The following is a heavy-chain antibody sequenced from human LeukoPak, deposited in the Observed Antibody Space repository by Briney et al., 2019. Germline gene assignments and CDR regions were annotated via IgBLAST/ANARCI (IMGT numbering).Heavy chain of an antibody. CDR2: ISSSSSYI. V-gene: IGHV3-21*01. J-gene: IGHJ4*02. Sequence: GGSLRLSCAASGFTFSSYSMNWVRQAPGKGLEWVSSISSSSSYIYYADSVKGRFTLSIDGSKNTLHLQMNSLTTEDTAVYYCANRVSWGQGTLVTVSS. CDR1: GFTFSSYS. CDR3: ANRVS.